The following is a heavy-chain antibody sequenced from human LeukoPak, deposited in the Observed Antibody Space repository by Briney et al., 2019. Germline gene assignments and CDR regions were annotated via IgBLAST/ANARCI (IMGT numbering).Heavy chain of an antibody. V-gene: IGHV1-8*01. CDR3: ARGAEYYYYMDV. CDR2: MNPNSGNT. Sequence: ASVKVSCKASGYTFTSYDINWVRQATGQGLEWMGWMNPNSGNTGYAQKFQGRVTMTRNTSISTAYMELSSLRSEDTAVYYCARGAEYYYYMDVWGKGTTVTISS. CDR1: GYTFTSYD. J-gene: IGHJ6*03.